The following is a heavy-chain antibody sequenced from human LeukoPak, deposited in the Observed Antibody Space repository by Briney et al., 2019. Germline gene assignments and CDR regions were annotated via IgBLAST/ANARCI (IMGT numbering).Heavy chain of an antibody. CDR1: GDSISNSDYY. J-gene: IGHJ5*02. Sequence: SETLSLACAVSGDSISNSDYYWGWIRQSPGKGLEWITLINCSGHTFYNPSLRSRVTISVDMPKNQFSLNLNSVTAADTAVYYCARRRKDLNWFDPWGQGTLVTVSS. CDR2: INCSGHT. V-gene: IGHV4-39*01. CDR3: ARRRKDLNWFDP.